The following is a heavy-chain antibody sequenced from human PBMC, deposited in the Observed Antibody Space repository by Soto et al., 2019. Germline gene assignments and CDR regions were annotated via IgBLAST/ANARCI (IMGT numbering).Heavy chain of an antibody. CDR1: GDSVASNSAA. Sequence: SQTLSLTCAISGDSVASNSAAWNWIRQSPSRGLEWLGRTYYRSKWDTDYAESVKSRITINPDTSKNQVSLQLKSVTPEDTAVYYCTTGATSGRYLNYYYGIDVWGQGTTVTVSS. CDR3: TTGATSGRYLNYYYGIDV. CDR2: TYYRSKWDT. V-gene: IGHV6-1*01. J-gene: IGHJ6*02. D-gene: IGHD3-9*01.